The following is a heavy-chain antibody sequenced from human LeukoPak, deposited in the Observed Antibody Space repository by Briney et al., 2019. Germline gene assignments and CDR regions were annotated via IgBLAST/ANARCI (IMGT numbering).Heavy chain of an antibody. CDR1: GYTFTGYG. D-gene: IGHD2-8*01. Sequence: ASVKVSCKASGYTFTGYGISWVRQAPGQGLEWMGWISAYNGNTNYAQKLQGRVTMTTDTSTSTAYMELRSLRSDDTAVYYCARQWSPLYYFDYWGQGTLVTVSS. J-gene: IGHJ4*02. CDR2: ISAYNGNT. V-gene: IGHV1-18*01. CDR3: ARQWSPLYYFDY.